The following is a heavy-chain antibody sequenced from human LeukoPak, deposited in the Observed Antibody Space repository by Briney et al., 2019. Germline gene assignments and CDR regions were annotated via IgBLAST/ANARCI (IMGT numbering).Heavy chain of an antibody. Sequence: ASVKVSCKVSGYTLTELSMHWVRQAPGQGLEWMGIVKPGGGSTNYAQKFQGRFTMTRDTSTSTVYMELSSVRSEDTAVYYCAREEEGGSFDYWGQGTLVTVSS. CDR2: VKPGGGST. CDR3: AREEEGGSFDY. J-gene: IGHJ4*02. D-gene: IGHD3-16*01. CDR1: GYTLTELS. V-gene: IGHV1-46*01.